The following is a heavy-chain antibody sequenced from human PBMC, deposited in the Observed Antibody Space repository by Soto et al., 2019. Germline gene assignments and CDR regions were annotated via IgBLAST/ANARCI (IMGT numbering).Heavy chain of an antibody. J-gene: IGHJ4*02. D-gene: IGHD5-18*01. CDR1: GGILSNYA. Sequence: QVQLVQSGAEVKKPGSSVKVSCKTSGGILSNYAISWLRQAPGQGPEWMGSIIPIFDTANYAQKFQGRVTITADESTSTVYMELSSLRSEDTAVYYCAREGVDSDVVTFFDYWGQGTLVTVSS. CDR2: IIPIFDTA. CDR3: AREGVDSDVVTFFDY. V-gene: IGHV1-69*15.